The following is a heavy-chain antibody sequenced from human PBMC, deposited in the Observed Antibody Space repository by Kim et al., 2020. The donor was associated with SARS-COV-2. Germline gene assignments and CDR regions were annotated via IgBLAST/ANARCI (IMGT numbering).Heavy chain of an antibody. CDR3: ARDEGRRRLALHAFDI. Sequence: ASVKVSCKASGYTFTSYAMHWVRQAPGQRLEWMGWINAGNGNTKYSQKFQGRVTITRDTSASTAYMELSSLRSEDTAVYYCARDEGRRRLALHAFDIWGQGTMVTVSS. J-gene: IGHJ3*02. CDR1: GYTFTSYA. CDR2: INAGNGNT. V-gene: IGHV1-3*01. D-gene: IGHD1-26*01.